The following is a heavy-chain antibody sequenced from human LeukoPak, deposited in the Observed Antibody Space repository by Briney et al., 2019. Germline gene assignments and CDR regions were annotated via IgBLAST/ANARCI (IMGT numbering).Heavy chain of an antibody. D-gene: IGHD5-24*01. V-gene: IGHV4-34*01. CDR3: ARDRDGYNY. Sequence: SETLSLTCAVYGGPFSGYYWSWIRQPPGKGLEWIGEINHSGSTNYNPSLKSRVTISVDTSKNQFSLRLSSVTAADTAVYYCARDRDGYNYWGQGTLVTVSS. CDR2: INHSGST. J-gene: IGHJ4*02. CDR1: GGPFSGYY.